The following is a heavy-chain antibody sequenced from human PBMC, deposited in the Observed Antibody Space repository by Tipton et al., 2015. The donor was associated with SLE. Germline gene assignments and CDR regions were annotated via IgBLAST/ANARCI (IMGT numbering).Heavy chain of an antibody. Sequence: SLRLSCTASGFTFGDYPMGWFRQAPGKGLEWLGYIRSKPFGGTAEYAASVKGRFTISRDNAKNSLYLQMNSLRAEDTAVYYCARDVTTVTSYYFDYWGQGVRVTVSS. CDR2: IRSKPFGGTA. V-gene: IGHV3-49*03. J-gene: IGHJ4*02. D-gene: IGHD4-17*01. CDR3: ARDVTTVTSYYFDY. CDR1: GFTFGDYP.